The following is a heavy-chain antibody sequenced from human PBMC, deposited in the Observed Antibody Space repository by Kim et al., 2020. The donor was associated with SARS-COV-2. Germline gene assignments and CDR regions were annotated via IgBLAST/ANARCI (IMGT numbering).Heavy chain of an antibody. CDR2: ISSSSSYI. CDR1: GFTFSSYS. CDR3: ARDEAISSSSYCMDV. J-gene: IGHJ6*02. Sequence: GGSLRLSCAASGFTFSSYSMNWVRQAPGKGLEWVSSISSSSSYIYYADSVKGRFTISRDNAKNSLYLQMNSLRAEDTAVYYCARDEAISSSSYCMDVWGQGPRSQSP. V-gene: IGHV3-21*01. D-gene: IGHD6-13*01.